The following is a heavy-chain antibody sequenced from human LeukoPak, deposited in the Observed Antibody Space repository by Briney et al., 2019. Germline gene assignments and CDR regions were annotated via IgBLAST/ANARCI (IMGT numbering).Heavy chain of an antibody. V-gene: IGHV1-2*02. CDR1: GYTFTNYA. CDR3: AFFEYSSSSSHY. J-gene: IGHJ4*02. CDR2: ISPNSGGT. D-gene: IGHD6-6*01. Sequence: GASVKVSCKASGYTFTNYAIHWVRQAPGQGLEWMGWISPNSGGTNYAQKFQGRVTMTRDTSISTAYMELSRLRSDDTAVYYCAFFEYSSSSSHYWGQGTLVTVSS.